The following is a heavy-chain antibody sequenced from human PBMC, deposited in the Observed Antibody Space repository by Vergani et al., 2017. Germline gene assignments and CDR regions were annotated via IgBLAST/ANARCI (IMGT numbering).Heavy chain of an antibody. CDR1: GFTSSSYS. CDR2: ISSSSSYI. CDR3: ARDGGRFIVRYYFDY. Sequence: EVQLVESGGGLVKPGGSLRLSCAASGFTSSSYSMNWVRQAPGKGLEWVSSISSSSSYIYYADSVKGLFTISRDNANNSLYLQMNNLRAEDTAVYYCARDGGRFIVRYYFDYWGQGTLVTVSS. D-gene: IGHD3-16*02. V-gene: IGHV3-21*01. J-gene: IGHJ4*02.